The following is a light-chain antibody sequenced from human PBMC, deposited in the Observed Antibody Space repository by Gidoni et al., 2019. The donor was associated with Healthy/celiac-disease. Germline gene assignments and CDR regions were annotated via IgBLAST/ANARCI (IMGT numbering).Light chain of an antibody. J-gene: IGLJ3*02. CDR3: SSYAGSNRV. CDR2: EVS. V-gene: IGLV2-8*01. Sequence: QSALTRHASASGSPGQSFTISCTGTSSDVGGYKYVSWYQQHPGKAPKLMIYEVSKRPSGVPDRFSGSKSGNTASLTVSGLQAEDEADYFCSSYAGSNRVFGGGTKLTVL. CDR1: SSDVGGYKY.